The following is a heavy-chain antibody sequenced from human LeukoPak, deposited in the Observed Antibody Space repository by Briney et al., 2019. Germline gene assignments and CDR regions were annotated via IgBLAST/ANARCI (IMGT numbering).Heavy chain of an antibody. Sequence: HPGGSLRLSCAASGFTFSSYGMHWVRQAPGKGLEWVSAISGSGGSTYYADSVKGRFTISRDNSKNTLYLQMNSLRAEDTAVYYCAKARGADYVIWYFDLWGRGTLVTVSS. J-gene: IGHJ2*01. V-gene: IGHV3-23*01. CDR3: AKARGADYVIWYFDL. CDR2: ISGSGGST. D-gene: IGHD4-17*01. CDR1: GFTFSSYG.